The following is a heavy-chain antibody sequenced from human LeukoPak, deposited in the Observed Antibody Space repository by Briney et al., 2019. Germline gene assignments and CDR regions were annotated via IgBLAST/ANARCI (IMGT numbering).Heavy chain of an antibody. CDR3: ASSTPGGYDFK. CDR2: ISSSSSTI. CDR1: GFTFSSYS. V-gene: IGHV3-48*01. J-gene: IGHJ4*02. D-gene: IGHD5-12*01. Sequence: AGGSLRLSCAASGFTFSSYSMNWVRQAPGKGLEWVSYISSSSSTIYYADSVKGRFTISRDSAKKSLYLQMNSLRAEDTAVYYCASSTPGGYDFKWGQGTLVTVSS.